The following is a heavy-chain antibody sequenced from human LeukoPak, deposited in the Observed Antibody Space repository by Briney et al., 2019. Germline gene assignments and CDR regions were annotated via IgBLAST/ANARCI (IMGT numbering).Heavy chain of an antibody. V-gene: IGHV3-33*01. D-gene: IGHD6-13*01. CDR1: GFTFSSYG. Sequence: GGSLRLSCAASGFTFSSYGMHWVRQAPGKGLEWVAVIWYDGSNKYYADSVKGRSTISRDNSKNTLYLQMNSLRAEDTAVYYCARDPYSSSWYFDYWGQGTLVTVSS. J-gene: IGHJ4*02. CDR3: ARDPYSSSWYFDY. CDR2: IWYDGSNK.